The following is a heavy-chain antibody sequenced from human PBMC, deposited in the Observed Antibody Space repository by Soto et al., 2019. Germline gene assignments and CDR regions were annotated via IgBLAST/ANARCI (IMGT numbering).Heavy chain of an antibody. CDR3: ARDRDSSSSPQRYFDY. D-gene: IGHD6-6*01. J-gene: IGHJ4*02. CDR2: ISSSSSYI. CDR1: GFTFSSYS. Sequence: PGGSLRLSCAASGFTFSSYSMNWVRQAPGKGLEWVSSISSSSSYIYYADSVRGRFTISRDNAKNSLYLQMNSLRAEDTAVYYCARDRDSSSSPQRYFDYWGQGTLVTVSS. V-gene: IGHV3-21*01.